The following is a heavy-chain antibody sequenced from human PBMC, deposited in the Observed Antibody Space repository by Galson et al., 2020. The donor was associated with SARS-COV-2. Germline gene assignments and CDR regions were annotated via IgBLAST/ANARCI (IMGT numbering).Heavy chain of an antibody. J-gene: IGHJ4*02. D-gene: IGHD1-26*01. CDR2: ISYDGSNK. CDR1: GFTFSSYA. V-gene: IGHV3-30-3*01. Sequence: TGGSLRLSCAASGFTFSSYAMHWVRQAQGKGLEWVAVISYDGSNKYYADSVKGRFTISRDNSKNTLYLQMNSLRAEDTAVYYCARTGGSYMDYWGQGTLVTVSS. CDR3: ARTGGSYMDY.